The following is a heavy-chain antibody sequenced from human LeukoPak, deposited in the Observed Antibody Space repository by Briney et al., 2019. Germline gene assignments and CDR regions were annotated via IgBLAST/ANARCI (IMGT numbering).Heavy chain of an antibody. CDR2: IWYDGSNK. D-gene: IGHD6-13*01. J-gene: IGHJ4*02. CDR3: AKDILGIAAALVDY. Sequence: PGRSLRLSCAASGFTFSSYGMHWVRQAPGKGLEWVAVIWYDGSNKYYADSVKGRFTISRDNSKNTLYLQMSSLRAEDTAVYYCAKDILGIAAALVDYWGQGTLVTVSS. CDR1: GFTFSSYG. V-gene: IGHV3-33*06.